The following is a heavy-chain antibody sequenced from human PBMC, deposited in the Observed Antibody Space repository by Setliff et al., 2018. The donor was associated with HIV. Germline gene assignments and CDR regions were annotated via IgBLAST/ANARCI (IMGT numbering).Heavy chain of an antibody. CDR2: VVPTIHEA. D-gene: IGHD3-22*01. Sequence: SVKVSCRASGVTFNYSFITWVRQAPGQGLEWMGGVVPTIHEATYAQKFQGRVTITADESATTVYMEMSGLTSEDTAIYYCARGADASGYFYREYFQHWGQGTLVTVSS. V-gene: IGHV1-69*13. J-gene: IGHJ1*01. CDR1: GVTFNYSF. CDR3: ARGADASGYFYREYFQH.